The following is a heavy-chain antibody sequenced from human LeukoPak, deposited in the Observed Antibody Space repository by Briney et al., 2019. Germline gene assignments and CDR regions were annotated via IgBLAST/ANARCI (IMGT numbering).Heavy chain of an antibody. J-gene: IGHJ4*02. D-gene: IGHD2-15*01. Sequence: GGSLGLSCAASGFTFSNAWMSWVRQAPGKGLEWVGRIKSKTDGGTTDYAAPVNGRFTISRDDSKNTLYLQMNSLKTEDTAVYYCTTDLIVVVVAVKEKWGQGTLVTVSS. CDR3: TTDLIVVVVAVKEK. CDR1: GFTFSNAW. V-gene: IGHV3-15*01. CDR2: IKSKTDGGTT.